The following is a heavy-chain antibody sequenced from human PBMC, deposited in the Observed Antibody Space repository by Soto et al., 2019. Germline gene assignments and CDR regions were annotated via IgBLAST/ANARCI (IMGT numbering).Heavy chain of an antibody. CDR2: IYWDGDE. Sequence: QITLKESGPTLVKPTQTLTLTCTFSGFSLSTSGVGVVWIRQPPGKALEWLALIYWDGDERYSPFLKSRLTITRDTSKHQAALTMTNMDPVDTATYYCAHKGGRGAGMDVWGQGTTVTVSS. D-gene: IGHD2-15*01. J-gene: IGHJ6*02. CDR3: AHKGGRGAGMDV. CDR1: GFSLSTSGVG. V-gene: IGHV2-5*02.